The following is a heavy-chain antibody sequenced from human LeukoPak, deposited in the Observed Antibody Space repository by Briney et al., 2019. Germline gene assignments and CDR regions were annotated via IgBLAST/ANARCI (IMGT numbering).Heavy chain of an antibody. CDR3: ARDRGRRRDGYNYPFDY. CDR1: GFTFSNYG. Sequence: GGSLRLSCAASGFTFSNYGMHWVRQAPGKGLVWVSRINSDGSSTIYADSVKGRFTISRDNAKDTLYLQMNSLRAEDTAVYYCARDRGRRRDGYNYPFDYWGQGTLVTVS. CDR2: INSDGSST. V-gene: IGHV3-74*01. J-gene: IGHJ4*02. D-gene: IGHD5-24*01.